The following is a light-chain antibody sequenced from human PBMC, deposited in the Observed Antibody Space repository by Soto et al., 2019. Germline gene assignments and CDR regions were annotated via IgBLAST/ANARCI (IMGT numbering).Light chain of an antibody. Sequence: EIVLTQSPGTLSLSPGERATLSCRASQSVSSSYLAWYQQKPGQAPRLLLYGASSRATGIPDRFSGSGSGTDFTLTISRLEPEDFAVYYGQQYGSSPRPWTFGQGTKVEIK. CDR1: QSVSSSY. V-gene: IGKV3-20*01. J-gene: IGKJ1*01. CDR2: GAS. CDR3: QQYGSSPRPWT.